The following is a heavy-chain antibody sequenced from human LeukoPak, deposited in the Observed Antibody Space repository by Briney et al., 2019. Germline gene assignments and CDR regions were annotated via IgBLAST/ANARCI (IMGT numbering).Heavy chain of an antibody. CDR2: IYSGGGT. J-gene: IGHJ3*02. CDR3: AREGGIGAFDI. CDR1: GFTVSSNY. Sequence: PGGSLRLSCAASGFTVSSNYMTWVRQAPGKGLAWVSVIYSGGGTYYADSVKGRFTISRDNSKNTLYLQMNSLRAEDTAVYYCAREGGIGAFDIWGRGTKVTVSS. D-gene: IGHD1-26*01. V-gene: IGHV3-66*01.